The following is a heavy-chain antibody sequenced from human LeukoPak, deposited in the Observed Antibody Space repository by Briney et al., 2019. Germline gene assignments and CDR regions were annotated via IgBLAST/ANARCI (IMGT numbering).Heavy chain of an antibody. V-gene: IGHV3-23*01. Sequence: GGSLRLSCAASGLTFSNYAMSWVRQAPGKGLEWGSAISGSGGSTSYADSVKGRFTISRDNSKNTMYLQMNSLRAEDTAVYYCAKGSTYFYGSGTSDDAFDIWGQGTMVTVSS. CDR1: GLTFSNYA. J-gene: IGHJ3*02. D-gene: IGHD3-10*01. CDR2: ISGSGGST. CDR3: AKGSTYFYGSGTSDDAFDI.